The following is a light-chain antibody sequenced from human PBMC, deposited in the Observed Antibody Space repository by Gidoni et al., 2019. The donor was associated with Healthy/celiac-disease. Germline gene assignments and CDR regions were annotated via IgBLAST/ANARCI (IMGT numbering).Light chain of an antibody. V-gene: IGKV1-33*01. J-gene: IGKJ3*01. Sequence: DIKMTQSPSSLSASVGDRVTITCQASQDISNYLNWYQQKPGKAPKLLIYDASNLETGVPSRFSGSGSGTDFTFTISSLHPEDIATYYCQQYDNLPLTFGPGTKVDIK. CDR3: QQYDNLPLT. CDR1: QDISNY. CDR2: DAS.